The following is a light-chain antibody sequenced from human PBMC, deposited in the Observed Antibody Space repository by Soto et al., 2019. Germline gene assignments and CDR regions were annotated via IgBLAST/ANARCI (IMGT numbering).Light chain of an antibody. CDR1: QNISRS. J-gene: IGKJ1*01. CDR3: QQHETYSRT. Sequence: DIQMTQSHSTMSASVGDRATITCRPSQNISRSFAWYQQKPGKPPNLLIYNASSLQSRFPSRFSGSGSGTEFTLTISSLQPDDFATYYCQQHETYSRTFGQGTKGEIK. CDR2: NAS. V-gene: IGKV1-5*03.